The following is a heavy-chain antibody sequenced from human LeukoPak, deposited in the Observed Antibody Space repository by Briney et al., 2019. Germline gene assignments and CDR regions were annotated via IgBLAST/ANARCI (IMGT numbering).Heavy chain of an antibody. Sequence: GASVKVSCKASVYTFTGYYMHWVRQAPGQGLEWMGWINPNSGGTNYAQKFQGRVTMTRDTSISTAYMELSRLRSDDTAVYYCAGGSVVVPAANRIRDAFDIWGQGTMVTVSS. V-gene: IGHV1-2*02. CDR1: VYTFTGYY. D-gene: IGHD2-2*01. CDR2: INPNSGGT. CDR3: AGGSVVVPAANRIRDAFDI. J-gene: IGHJ3*02.